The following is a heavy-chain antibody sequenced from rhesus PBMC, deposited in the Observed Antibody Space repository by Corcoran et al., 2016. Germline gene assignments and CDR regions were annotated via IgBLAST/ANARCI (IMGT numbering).Heavy chain of an antibody. CDR2: IRQPSGRNT. J-gene: IGHJ4*01. D-gene: IGHD3-9*01. Sequence: EVQLVESGGGLVQPGGSLRLSCVASGFTFSDYWMAWVRQATGKGLEWGSSIRQPSGRNTYYLDPVKGRFTISRDNAKNTLYLQMNSLRAEDTAVYYCARHKLPFYYFDYWGQGVLVTVSS. CDR1: GFTFSDYW. CDR3: ARHKLPFYYFDY. V-gene: IGHV3-37*01.